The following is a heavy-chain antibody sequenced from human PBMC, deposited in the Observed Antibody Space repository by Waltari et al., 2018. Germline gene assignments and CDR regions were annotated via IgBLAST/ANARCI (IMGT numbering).Heavy chain of an antibody. J-gene: IGHJ4*02. D-gene: IGHD6-25*01. V-gene: IGHV3-74*01. CDR3: ATGGGQFFDY. Sequence: EVPLVESGGGLVQPGGSLRLSCAASGFPFSTYWMHWVRQAPGKGLVWVSRITSDGSSTIYADSVKGRFTISRDNAKKTLYLQMNSLRAEDTALYYCATGGGQFFDYWGQGTLVTVSS. CDR2: ITSDGSST. CDR1: GFPFSTYW.